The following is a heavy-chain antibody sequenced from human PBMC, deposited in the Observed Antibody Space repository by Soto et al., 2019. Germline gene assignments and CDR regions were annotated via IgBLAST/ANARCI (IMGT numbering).Heavy chain of an antibody. CDR3: ARVLGAPLYYFDY. CDR1: GYSISIGNY. J-gene: IGHJ4*02. Sequence: SETLSLTCPVSGYSISIGNYWGWIRQPPGKRLEWIGSIYQSGSTYCNPSLRSRATISVDTSKNQFSLKLSSVTAADTAVYYCARVLGAPLYYFDYWGQGILVTVSS. V-gene: IGHV4-38-2*02. CDR2: IYQSGST. D-gene: IGHD1-26*01.